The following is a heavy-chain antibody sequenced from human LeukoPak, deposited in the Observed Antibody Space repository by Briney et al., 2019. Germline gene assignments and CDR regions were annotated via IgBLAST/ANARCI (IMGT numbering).Heavy chain of an antibody. Sequence: GASVKVSCKASGYTFTSYAMHWVRQAPGQRLEWMGWINAGNGNTKYSQKFQGRVTITRDTSASTAYMELSSLRSEDTAVYYCARGDVEGYSYGLDYWGQGTLVTVSS. V-gene: IGHV1-3*01. CDR3: ARGDVEGYSYGLDY. CDR1: GYTFTSYA. J-gene: IGHJ4*02. CDR2: INAGNGNT. D-gene: IGHD5-18*01.